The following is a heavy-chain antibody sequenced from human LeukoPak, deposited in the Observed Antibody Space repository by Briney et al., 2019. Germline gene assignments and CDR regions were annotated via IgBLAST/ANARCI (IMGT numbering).Heavy chain of an antibody. J-gene: IGHJ5*02. CDR1: GGSISSYY. Sequence: TETLSLTCTVSGGSISSYYWSRIRQPPGKVLEWIGYIYYSGSTNYNPSLKSRVTISVDTSKNQFSLKLSSVTAADTAVYYCARGDLGFDPWGQGTLVTVSS. D-gene: IGHD1-26*01. CDR2: IYYSGST. V-gene: IGHV4-59*08. CDR3: ARGDLGFDP.